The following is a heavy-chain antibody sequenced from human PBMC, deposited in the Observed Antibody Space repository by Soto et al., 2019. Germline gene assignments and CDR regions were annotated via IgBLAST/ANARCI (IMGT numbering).Heavy chain of an antibody. J-gene: IGHJ6*03. CDR3: ARLYYYMDV. V-gene: IGHV4-34*01. CDR1: GGSFSGYY. CDR2: INHSGST. Sequence: SETLSLTCAVYGGSFSGYYWSWIRQPPGKGLEWIGEINHSGSTNYNPSLKSRVTISVDTSKNQFSLKLSSVTAAGTAVYYCARLYYYMDVWGKGTTVTVSS.